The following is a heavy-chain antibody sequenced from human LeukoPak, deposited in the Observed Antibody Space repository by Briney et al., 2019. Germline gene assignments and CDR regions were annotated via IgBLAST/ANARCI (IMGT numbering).Heavy chain of an antibody. CDR1: GYTFTSYY. J-gene: IGHJ4*02. D-gene: IGHD3-10*01. Sequence: EASVKVSCKASGYTFTSYYMHWVRQAPGQGLEWMGIINPSGGSTSYAQKFQGRVTMTRDTSTSTVYMELSSLRSGDTAVYYCARALSLGFGEFTFDYWGQGTLVTVSS. V-gene: IGHV1-46*01. CDR2: INPSGGST. CDR3: ARALSLGFGEFTFDY.